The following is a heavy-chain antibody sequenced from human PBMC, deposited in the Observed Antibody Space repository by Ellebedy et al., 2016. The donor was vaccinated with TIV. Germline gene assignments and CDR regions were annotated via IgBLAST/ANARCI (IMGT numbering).Heavy chain of an antibody. Sequence: PGGSLRLSCATSGFTFTTFWMSWVRQAPGKGLEWVGNINQDGSEKCYGDSVKGRFTISRDSAKNSVYLQMNSLRAEDTAVYYCARENWYNDYWGQGTLVTVSS. D-gene: IGHD1/OR15-1a*01. J-gene: IGHJ4*02. V-gene: IGHV3-7*04. CDR2: INQDGSEK. CDR3: ARENWYNDY. CDR1: GFTFTTFW.